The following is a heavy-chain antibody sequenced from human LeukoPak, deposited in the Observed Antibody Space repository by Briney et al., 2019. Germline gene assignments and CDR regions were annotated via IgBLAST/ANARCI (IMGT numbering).Heavy chain of an antibody. CDR1: GYTFTCYY. Sequence: ASVKVTCKASGYTFTCYYMHWVRQAPGQGLEWMGRINPNSGGTNYAQKFQGRVTMTRDTSISTAYMELSRLRSDDTAAYYCAREVYKLYNWFDPWGQGTLVTVSS. CDR3: AREVYKLYNWFDP. J-gene: IGHJ5*02. V-gene: IGHV1-2*06. D-gene: IGHD5-24*01. CDR2: INPNSGGT.